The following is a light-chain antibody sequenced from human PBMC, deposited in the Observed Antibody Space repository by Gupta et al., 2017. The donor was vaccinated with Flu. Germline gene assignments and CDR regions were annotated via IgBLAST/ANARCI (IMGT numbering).Light chain of an antibody. CDR2: DVT. CDR3: SSHAGRVTWV. V-gene: IGLV2-11*01. J-gene: IGLJ1*01. Sequence: SAPTQPRSVSGSPGQSVTISCTGTSNDVGGSNRVSWYEQRPGKAPKLILYDVTERPSGVPVRFSGSKSGYTASLTISGLQADDEADYYCSSHAGRVTWVFGTGTTVTVL. CDR1: SNDVGGSNR.